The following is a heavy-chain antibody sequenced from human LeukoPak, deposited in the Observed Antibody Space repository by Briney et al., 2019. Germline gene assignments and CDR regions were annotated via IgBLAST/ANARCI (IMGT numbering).Heavy chain of an antibody. CDR3: AKGSPSLMGVYDY. J-gene: IGHJ4*02. D-gene: IGHD2-8*01. CDR1: GFTFSSYG. CDR2: ISGSGGST. Sequence: GGSLRLSCAASGFTFSSYGMSWVRQAPGKGLELVSIISGSGGSTSYADSVKGRFTISRDNYKNTLYLQMNSLRAEDTAVYYCAKGSPSLMGVYDYWGQGAQVIVSS. V-gene: IGHV3-23*01.